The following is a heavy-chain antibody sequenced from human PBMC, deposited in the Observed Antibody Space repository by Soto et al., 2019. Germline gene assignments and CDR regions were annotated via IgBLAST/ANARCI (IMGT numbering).Heavy chain of an antibody. J-gene: IGHJ4*01. CDR3: ARVHVMVVAGSTFDY. CDR2: IYHGGTT. V-gene: IGHV4-38-2*02. D-gene: IGHD6-19*01. CDR1: GYPISSGSY. Sequence: PSETLSLTYTVSGYPISSGSYWAWIRQPPGKGPEWIASIYHGGTTFYNPSLKSRIAISVDTSNNQFSLKLTSVTAADTAVYYCARVHVMVVAGSTFDYWGHGTLVTVSS.